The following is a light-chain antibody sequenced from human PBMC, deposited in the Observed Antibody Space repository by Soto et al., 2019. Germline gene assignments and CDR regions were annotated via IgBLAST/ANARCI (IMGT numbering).Light chain of an antibody. CDR3: QVRTDWPPFKYT. CDR1: QSVSSSY. V-gene: IGKV3D-20*02. J-gene: IGKJ2*01. CDR2: GAS. Sequence: EIVLTQSPGTLSLSPGERATLSCRASQSVSSSYLAWYQQKPGQAPRLLFYGASSRATGIPDRFSGSGSGTDFTLTISRLEPEDFAVYYCQVRTDWPPFKYTFGQGTKLEVK.